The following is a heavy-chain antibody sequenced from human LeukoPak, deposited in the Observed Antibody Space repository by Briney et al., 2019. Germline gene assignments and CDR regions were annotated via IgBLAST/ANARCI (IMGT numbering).Heavy chain of an antibody. D-gene: IGHD1-7*01. J-gene: IGHJ6*02. V-gene: IGHV4-59*02. CDR1: GGSVSSYY. CDR2: IYYSGST. CDR3: ARDNWNYGSSMDV. Sequence: SETLSLTCTVSGGSVSSYYWSWIRQPPGKGLEWIGYIYYSGSTNYNPPLKSRVTISVDTSKNQFSLKLSSVTAADTAVYHCARDNWNYGSSMDVWGQGTTVTVSS.